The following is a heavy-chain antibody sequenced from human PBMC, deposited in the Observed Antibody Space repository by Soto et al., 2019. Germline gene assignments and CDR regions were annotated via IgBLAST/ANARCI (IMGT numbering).Heavy chain of an antibody. D-gene: IGHD3-10*01. Sequence: QVQLQESGPGLVKPSQTLSLTCTVPGGSISSGGYYWSWIRQHPGKGLEWIGYIYYSGSTYYNPSLKSRVTISVDTSKNQFSLKLSSVTAADTAVYYCAGKVWFGELGYFDYWGQGTLVTVSS. CDR2: IYYSGST. V-gene: IGHV4-31*03. CDR3: AGKVWFGELGYFDY. CDR1: GGSISSGGYY. J-gene: IGHJ4*02.